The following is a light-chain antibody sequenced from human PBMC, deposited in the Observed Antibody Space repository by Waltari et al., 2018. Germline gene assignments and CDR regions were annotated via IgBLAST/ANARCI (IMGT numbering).Light chain of an antibody. CDR2: RNN. CDR1: SSNIGSTY. V-gene: IGLV1-47*01. Sequence: QPVLTQPPSASGTPGQRVTISCSGSSSNIGSTYVYWYQQLPGTAPKLLIYRNNQRPSGVPDRFSGSKSGTSASLAISGLRSEDEADYDCAAWDDSLSGVVFGGGTKLTVL. CDR3: AAWDDSLSGVV. J-gene: IGLJ2*01.